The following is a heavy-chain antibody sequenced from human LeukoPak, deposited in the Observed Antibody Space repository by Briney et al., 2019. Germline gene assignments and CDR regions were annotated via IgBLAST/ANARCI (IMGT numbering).Heavy chain of an antibody. CDR2: ISDSGGRT. D-gene: IGHD6-19*01. Sequence: AGGSLRLSCATSGFTFSDYELMWVRQAPGKGLEWVSGISDSGGRTYYADSVKGRFTISRDNSKKTLYLQMNSLRAEDTAVYYCAKQALAGWGQGTLVTVSS. V-gene: IGHV3-23*01. CDR3: AKQALAG. CDR1: GFTFSDYE. J-gene: IGHJ4*02.